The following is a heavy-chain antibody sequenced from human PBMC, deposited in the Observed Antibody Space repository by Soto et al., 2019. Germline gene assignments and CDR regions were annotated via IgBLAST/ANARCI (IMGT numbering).Heavy chain of an antibody. CDR1: GVSINNYY. V-gene: IGHV4-59*01. CDR3: ARADYSKIDS. D-gene: IGHD4-4*01. J-gene: IGHJ4*02. Sequence: XETRPLTCTLAGVSINNYYESWIRHPPGRGLEWNRHICYSWGTSCSPSLKGRVTISVDSSKNQFSLKLSSVTAADTAVYYGARADYSKIDSWGQVPLVTVSS. CDR2: ICYSWGT.